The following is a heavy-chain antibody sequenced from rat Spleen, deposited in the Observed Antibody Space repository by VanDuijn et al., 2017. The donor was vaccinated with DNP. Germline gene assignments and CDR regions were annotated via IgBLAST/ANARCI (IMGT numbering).Heavy chain of an antibody. V-gene: IGHV5-7*01. J-gene: IGHJ4*01. CDR3: PRSKLPGYVMDA. Sequence: EVQLVESGGGLVQPGRSMKVSCAASGFTFSDYNMAWVRQAPTKGLEWVATISYDGSSTYYRDSVKGRFTISRDNAKSTLYLQMDSLRSEDTATYYCPRSKLPGYVMDAWGQGASVTVSS. D-gene: IGHD1-4*01. CDR1: GFTFSDYN. CDR2: ISYDGSST.